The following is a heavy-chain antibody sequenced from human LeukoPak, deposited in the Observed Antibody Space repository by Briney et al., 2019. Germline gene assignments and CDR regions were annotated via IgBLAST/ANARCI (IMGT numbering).Heavy chain of an antibody. V-gene: IGHV3-30*04. J-gene: IGHJ4*02. D-gene: IGHD3-10*01. Sequence: GGSLGLSCAASGFTFSSYAMHWVRQAPGKGLEWVAVISYDGSNKYYADSVKGRFTISRDNSKNTLYLQMNSLRAEDTAVYYCARDRYGSGSYIDYWGQGTLVTVSS. CDR2: ISYDGSNK. CDR1: GFTFSSYA. CDR3: ARDRYGSGSYIDY.